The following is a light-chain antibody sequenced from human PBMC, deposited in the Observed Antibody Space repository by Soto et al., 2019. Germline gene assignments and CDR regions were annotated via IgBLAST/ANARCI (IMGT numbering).Light chain of an antibody. CDR1: QSVSSY. V-gene: IGKV3-11*01. CDR2: DAS. Sequence: EIVLTQSPATLSLSPGERATLSCRASQSVSSYLAWYQQKPGQAPRLLIYDASNRATGIPARFSGSGSGTDFTLTISSLEPDDFAVYYCQQRRNWPLTFGGGTKVDIK. CDR3: QQRRNWPLT. J-gene: IGKJ4*01.